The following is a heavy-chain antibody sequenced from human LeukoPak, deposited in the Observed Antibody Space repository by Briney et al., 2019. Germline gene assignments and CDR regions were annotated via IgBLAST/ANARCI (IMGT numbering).Heavy chain of an antibody. J-gene: IGHJ5*02. CDR2: INHSGST. Sequence: SETLSLTCAVYGGSFSGYYWNWIRQPPGKGLEWIGEINHSGSTNYIPSLKSRVTISVDTSKNQFSLKLSSVTAADTAVYYCARNSNFAWFDPWGQGTLVTVSS. V-gene: IGHV4-34*01. CDR1: GGSFSGYY. CDR3: ARNSNFAWFDP. D-gene: IGHD4-11*01.